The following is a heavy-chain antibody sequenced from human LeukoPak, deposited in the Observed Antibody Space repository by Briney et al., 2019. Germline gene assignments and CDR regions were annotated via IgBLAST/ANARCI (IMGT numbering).Heavy chain of an antibody. Sequence: PGGSLRLSCAASGFTFSSYAMSWVRPAPGKGPEWVSAISGRSGDTYYAASAKGRFTISRDNSKNTLYLQMNTLRAEDTAVYYCAPYEGIGARGGQGTLVTVSS. CDR2: ISGRSGDT. CDR1: GFTFSSYA. J-gene: IGHJ4*02. D-gene: IGHD3-10*01. CDR3: APYEGIGAR. V-gene: IGHV3-23*01.